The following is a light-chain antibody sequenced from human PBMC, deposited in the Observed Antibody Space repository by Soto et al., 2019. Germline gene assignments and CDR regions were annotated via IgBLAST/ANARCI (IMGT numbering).Light chain of an antibody. CDR3: SSYTSSSTL. J-gene: IGLJ2*01. CDR2: DVS. V-gene: IGLV2-14*01. CDR1: SSDVGGYNY. Sequence: QSALTQPASVSGSPGQSITISCTGTSSDVGGYNYVSWYQKHPGKAPKLMIYDVSNRPSGVSNRFSGSKSGNTASLTISGLQAEDEADYYCSSYTSSSTLFGGGTKVTVL.